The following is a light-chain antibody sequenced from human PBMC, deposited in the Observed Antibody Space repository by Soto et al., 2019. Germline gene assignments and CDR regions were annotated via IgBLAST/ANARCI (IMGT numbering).Light chain of an antibody. CDR1: QGIRND. CDR3: LQDYDFPWT. V-gene: IGKV1-6*01. J-gene: IGKJ1*01. Sequence: AIQMTQSPSSLSASVGDRVIITCRASQGIRNDLGWFQQKPGKAPKLLIYAASRLQSGVPSRFSGSGSGTDFTLTINSLQPEDFATYDCLQDYDFPWTFGHGTKVEIK. CDR2: AAS.